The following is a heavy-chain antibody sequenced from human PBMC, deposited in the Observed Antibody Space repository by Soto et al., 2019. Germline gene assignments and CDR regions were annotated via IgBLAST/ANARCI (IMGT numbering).Heavy chain of an antibody. J-gene: IGHJ6*02. CDR3: AKMFYGGNPPRFYYYTLDV. D-gene: IGHD4-17*01. V-gene: IGHV3-30*18. Sequence: PGGSLRLSCAASGFTFSSYGMHWVRQAPGKGLEWVAITSYDESIQYYADSVKGRFTISRDNSKNTLYLQMNSLRPEDTAVYYCAKMFYGGNPPRFYYYTLDVWGQGTTVTVSS. CDR1: GFTFSSYG. CDR2: TSYDESIQ.